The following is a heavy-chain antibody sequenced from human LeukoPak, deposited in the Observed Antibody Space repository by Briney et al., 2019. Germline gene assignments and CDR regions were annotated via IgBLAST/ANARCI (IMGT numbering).Heavy chain of an antibody. CDR3: ARSAVPAAMPDDS. J-gene: IGHJ4*02. CDR1: GFTFRSHA. D-gene: IGHD2-2*01. CDR2: ISYDGSNK. Sequence: GGSLRLSCAASGFTFRSHAMHWVRQARGKGLDWVAVISYDGSNKYYADPVKGRFTISRDNSKNTLYLQMNSLRAEDTAVYYCARSAVPAAMPDDSWGQGTLVTVSS. V-gene: IGHV3-30-3*01.